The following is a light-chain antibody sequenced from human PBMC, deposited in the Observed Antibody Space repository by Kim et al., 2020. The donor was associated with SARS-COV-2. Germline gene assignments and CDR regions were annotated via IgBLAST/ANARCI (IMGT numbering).Light chain of an antibody. CDR1: SNDIGAYNF. Sequence: QSIAISCTGTSNDIGAYNFVSWYQQHPGKAPKLMIFDVANRPSGVSDRFSGAKSGNTASLTISGLQSEDEADYYCTSYTTSYTYVFGTGTKVTVL. J-gene: IGLJ1*01. V-gene: IGLV2-14*03. CDR2: DVA. CDR3: TSYTTSYTYV.